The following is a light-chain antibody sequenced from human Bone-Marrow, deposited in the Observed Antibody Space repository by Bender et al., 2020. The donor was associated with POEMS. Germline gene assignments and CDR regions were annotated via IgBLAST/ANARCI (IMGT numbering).Light chain of an antibody. V-gene: IGLV1-44*01. Sequence: QSVLTQPPSASGTPGQRVTISCSGGSSNIGAHAVNWYQHLPGTAPKLLIYSSHRRPSEVPDRFSGSRSGTSAHLAISGIQSEDEADYYCAVWDDSLNGWVFGGGTKLTVL. J-gene: IGLJ3*02. CDR1: SSNIGAHA. CDR3: AVWDDSLNGWV. CDR2: SSH.